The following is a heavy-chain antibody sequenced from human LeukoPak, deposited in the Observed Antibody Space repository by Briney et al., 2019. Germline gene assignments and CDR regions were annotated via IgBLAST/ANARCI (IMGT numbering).Heavy chain of an antibody. V-gene: IGHV3-74*01. J-gene: IGHJ4*02. CDR1: GFTFSSYW. D-gene: IGHD6-6*01. Sequence: PGGSLRLSCAASGFTFSSYWMRWVRQAPGKGLVWVSRINTDGSSTSYADSAKGRFTISRDHAKNPLYLQMNSLRAEDTAVYYCAKVGHSSSELHDYWGQGTLVTVSS. CDR2: INTDGSST. CDR3: AKVGHSSSELHDY.